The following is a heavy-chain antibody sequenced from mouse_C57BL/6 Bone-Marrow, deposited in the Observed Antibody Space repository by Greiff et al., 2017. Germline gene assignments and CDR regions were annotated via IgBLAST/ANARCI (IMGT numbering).Heavy chain of an antibody. D-gene: IGHD1-1*01. CDR3: ARWGITSVVEAMDY. CDR1: GYTFTSYW. Sequence: QVQLKQPGAELVKPGASVKMSCKASGYTFTSYWLTWVQPRPGQGLGWIGDIYPGSGSPNYNAKFQSKAPLTVDTSSSTAYMQLSSLTSEDSAVYDCARWGITSVVEAMDYWGQGTSVTVSS. V-gene: IGHV1-55*01. J-gene: IGHJ4*01. CDR2: IYPGSGSP.